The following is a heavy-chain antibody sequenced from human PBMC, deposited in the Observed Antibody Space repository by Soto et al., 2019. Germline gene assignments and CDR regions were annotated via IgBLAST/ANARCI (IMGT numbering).Heavy chain of an antibody. CDR3: AKKTDSSSPWGALDI. CDR2: ISGSGGST. J-gene: IGHJ3*02. V-gene: IGHV3-23*01. CDR1: GFTFSNYA. Sequence: EVQLLESGGGSVQPGGSLRLSCAGSGFTFSNYAMTWVRQAPGQGLEWVSGISGSGGSTYYADSVKGRFTISGDSSEKTLYVQMDSLRAEDTALYYCAKKTDSSSPWGALDIWGQGTMVSVSS. D-gene: IGHD6-6*01.